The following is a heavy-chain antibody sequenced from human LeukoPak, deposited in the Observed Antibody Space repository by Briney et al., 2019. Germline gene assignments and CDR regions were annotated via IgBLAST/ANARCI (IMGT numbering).Heavy chain of an antibody. V-gene: IGHV1-2*02. J-gene: IGHJ4*02. CDR1: GYTFPDYY. D-gene: IGHD3-22*01. CDR3: ARGGGSSGYPDY. Sequence: ASVRVSCKAPGYTFPDYYLHWVRQAPGQGLEWMGWINPKSGTTNYAQKFQGRITVTRDTSITTTYMELYSLRSDDTALYYCARGGGSSGYPDYWGQGALVTVSS. CDR2: INPKSGTT.